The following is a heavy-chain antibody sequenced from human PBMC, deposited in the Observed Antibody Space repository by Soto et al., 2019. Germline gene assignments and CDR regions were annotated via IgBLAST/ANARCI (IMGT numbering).Heavy chain of an antibody. CDR3: ARDDVLCYGGRGDGIPLDV. CDR2: IQSGGTT. J-gene: IGHJ6*04. Sequence: EVQLVESGGGLVQPGGSLRLSCAASGFTVSSKYRTWVLPAPGKGLQWFSLIQSGGTTYYADSVKGRFTISSYTSENTLHLQMDSLRVEDTAVYYCARDDVLCYGGRGDGIPLDVCGKVTTVTVSS. V-gene: IGHV3-66*01. D-gene: IGHD2-15*01. CDR1: GFTVSSKY.